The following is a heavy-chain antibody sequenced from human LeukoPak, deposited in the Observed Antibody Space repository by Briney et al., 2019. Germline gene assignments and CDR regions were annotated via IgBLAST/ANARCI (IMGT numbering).Heavy chain of an antibody. CDR1: GFTYSSYS. V-gene: IGHV3-21*01. CDR3: ARESSGYDLDY. D-gene: IGHD5-12*01. J-gene: IGHJ4*02. Sequence: GGSLRLPCAASGFTYSSYSMNWVRQAPGKGLEWVSSISSSSSYIYYADSVKGRFTISRDNAKNSLYLQMNSLRAEDTAVYYCARESSGYDLDYWGQGTLVTVSS. CDR2: ISSSSSYI.